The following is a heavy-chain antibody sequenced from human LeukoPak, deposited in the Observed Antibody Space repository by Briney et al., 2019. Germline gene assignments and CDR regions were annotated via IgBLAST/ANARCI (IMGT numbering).Heavy chain of an antibody. CDR2: LKSDGSTA. CDR3: ARGIYGDPVAFDS. D-gene: IGHD4-17*01. Sequence: GGSLRLSCAASGFTFSSFNMHWVRHAPGKGLVWVSRLKSDGSTAMYADSVQGRFTISRDNARNTVHLLMSSLTVEDTGVYYCARGIYGDPVAFDSWGQGALVTVSS. J-gene: IGHJ4*02. V-gene: IGHV3-74*03. CDR1: GFTFSSFN.